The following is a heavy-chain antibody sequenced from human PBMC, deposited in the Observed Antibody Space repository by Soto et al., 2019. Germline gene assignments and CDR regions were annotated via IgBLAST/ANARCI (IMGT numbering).Heavy chain of an antibody. J-gene: IGHJ4*02. D-gene: IGHD6-13*01. V-gene: IGHV1-69*01. CDR2: IIPYYNTL. Sequence: QAQVVQSGAEVRKPGSSVKLSCKASEGTFNSYAIAWVRQAPGQGLEWMGGIIPYYNTLNYAQKFQDRVTITADDATNTVYMELSSLRSDDTAGYFCASGASRWYPYFFDSWAQGTLVTVSS. CDR1: EGTFNSYA. CDR3: ASGASRWYPYFFDS.